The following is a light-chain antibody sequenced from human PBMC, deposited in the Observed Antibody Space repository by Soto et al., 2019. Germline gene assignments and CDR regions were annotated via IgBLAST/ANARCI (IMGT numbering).Light chain of an antibody. J-gene: IGKJ4*01. Sequence: DIQMTQSPSSLSASVGDRVTITCQASQDISNYLNWYQQKPGKAPKLLIYDASNLETGVPSRFSGSGSGTDFTFTISSLQPEDIATYYCQQYDTLLTLTFGGGTTVDIX. CDR1: QDISNY. CDR2: DAS. CDR3: QQYDTLLTLT. V-gene: IGKV1-33*01.